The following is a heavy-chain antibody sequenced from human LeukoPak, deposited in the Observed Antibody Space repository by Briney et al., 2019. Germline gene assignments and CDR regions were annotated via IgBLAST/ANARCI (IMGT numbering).Heavy chain of an antibody. J-gene: IGHJ4*02. CDR3: ARGIRGDY. V-gene: IGHV3-53*01. CDR2: MYSGGST. D-gene: IGHD3-10*01. CDR1: EFTDSSNY. Sequence: GGSLRLFCAVSEFTDSSNYMNWVRQTPGKGLEWVSVMYSGGSTYYADSVKGRFTISRDNSKNTLYLQMNSLRSEDTAVYYCARGIRGDYWGQGTLVTVSS.